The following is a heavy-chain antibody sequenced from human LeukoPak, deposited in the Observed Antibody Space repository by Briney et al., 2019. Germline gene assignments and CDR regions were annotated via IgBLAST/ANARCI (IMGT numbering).Heavy chain of an antibody. Sequence: SETLSLTCTVSGYSISSGYYWGWIRRPPGKGLEWIGIIYYTGFPYYNPSLKSRVTISLDTSKNQFSLKLSSVTAADTAVYYCARCHGDYFYYYYYMDVWGKGTTVTISS. CDR1: GYSISSGYY. V-gene: IGHV4-38-2*02. CDR3: ARCHGDYFYYYYYMDV. D-gene: IGHD4-17*01. CDR2: IYYTGFP. J-gene: IGHJ6*03.